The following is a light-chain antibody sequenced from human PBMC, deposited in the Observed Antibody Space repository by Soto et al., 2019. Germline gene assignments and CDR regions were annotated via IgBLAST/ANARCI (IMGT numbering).Light chain of an antibody. CDR2: DTS. V-gene: IGKV3-20*01. CDR3: QQFGSSLT. J-gene: IGKJ4*01. CDR1: QGIGDT. Sequence: EVVMTQSPATLSVSPGEGATLSCRASQGIGDTLAWYQHKPGQPPRLLIYDTSARATGIPDRFRGSGSGTDFTLTISRLEPEDFAVYYCQQFGSSLTFGGGTKVDIK.